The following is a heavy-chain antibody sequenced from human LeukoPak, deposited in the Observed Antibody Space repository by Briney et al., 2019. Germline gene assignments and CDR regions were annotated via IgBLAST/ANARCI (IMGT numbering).Heavy chain of an antibody. CDR2: IYYDGSI. D-gene: IGHD2-21*01. Sequence: SETLSLTCTVSGASIMRSSYYWGWIRQPPGKGLEWIGNIYYDGSIYYNPSLKSRVTISVDTSKNQFSLKVSSVTAADTAIYFCARVSYLYYYYYYMDVWGKGTTVTVSS. CDR1: GASIMRSSYY. V-gene: IGHV4-39*07. J-gene: IGHJ6*03. CDR3: ARVSYLYYYYYYMDV.